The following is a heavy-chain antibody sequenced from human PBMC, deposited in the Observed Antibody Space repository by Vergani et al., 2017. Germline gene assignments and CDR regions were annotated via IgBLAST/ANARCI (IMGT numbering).Heavy chain of an antibody. D-gene: IGHD3-16*01. J-gene: IGHJ3*02. CDR2: IYYSGST. V-gene: IGHV4-59*08. CDR1: GGSISSYY. CDR3: ARYRRGLDAFDI. Sequence: QVQLQESGPGLVKPSETLSLPCPVSGGSISSYYWSWIRQPPGKGLEWVGYIYYSGSTNYNPSLKSRVTISVDTSKNQFSLKLSSVTAADTAVYYCARYRRGLDAFDIWGQGTMVTVSS.